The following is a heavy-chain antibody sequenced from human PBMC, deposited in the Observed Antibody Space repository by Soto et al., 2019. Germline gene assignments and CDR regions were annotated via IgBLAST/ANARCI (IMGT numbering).Heavy chain of an antibody. D-gene: IGHD2-21*02. CDR2: IIPIFGTA. CDR3: ARQDYIPISYCGGDCCLPFDY. V-gene: IGHV1-69*01. J-gene: IGHJ4*02. Sequence: QVQPVQSGAEVKKPGSSVKVSCKASGGTFSSYAISWVRQAPGQGLEWMGGIIPIFGTANYAQKFQGRVTITADESTSTAYMELSSLRAEDTAVYYCARQDYIPISYCGGDCCLPFDYWGQGTLVTVSS. CDR1: GGTFSSYA.